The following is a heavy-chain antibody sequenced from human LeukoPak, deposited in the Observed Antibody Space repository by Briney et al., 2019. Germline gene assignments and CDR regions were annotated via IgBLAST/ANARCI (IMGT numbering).Heavy chain of an antibody. Sequence: AETLSLTCTVSGGSISSYYWSWIRQPAGKGLEWIGRIYTSGSTNNNPSLKIRVTMSVDTSKNQFSLKLSSVTAADTAVYYCARDSSSWNYFDYWGQGPLGTLSS. D-gene: IGHD6-13*01. CDR1: GGSISSYY. CDR3: ARDSSSWNYFDY. J-gene: IGHJ4*02. CDR2: IYTSGST. V-gene: IGHV4-4*07.